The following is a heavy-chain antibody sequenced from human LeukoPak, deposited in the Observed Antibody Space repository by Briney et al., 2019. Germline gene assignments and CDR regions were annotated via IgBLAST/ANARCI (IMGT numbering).Heavy chain of an antibody. CDR1: GGSISSYY. V-gene: IGHV4-59*08. CDR3: ARITFVVEGYGMDV. J-gene: IGHJ6*02. Sequence: SETLSLTCTVSGGSISSYYWSWIRQPPGKGPEWIGYIYYSGSTNYNPSLMSRVTISVNTSKNQFSLKLSSVTAADTAVYYCARITFVVEGYGMDVWGQGTTVTVSS. CDR2: IYYSGST. D-gene: IGHD2-21*01.